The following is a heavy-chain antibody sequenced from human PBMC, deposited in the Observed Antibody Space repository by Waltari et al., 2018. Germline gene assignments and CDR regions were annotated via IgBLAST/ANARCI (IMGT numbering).Heavy chain of an antibody. J-gene: IGHJ4*02. V-gene: IGHV4-38-2*01. CDR1: GYSISSGYY. D-gene: IGHD5-12*01. Sequence: QMLLQESGPELVKPSETLSLTCDVSGYSISSGYYWGWIRQPPGQGLGWIGKIYQSGSTFYNPSLKSRVTISVDTSKNQFTLKLSSVTAADTAVYYCARIDYIGYCDFWGRGTLVTVSS. CDR3: ARIDYIGYCDF. CDR2: IYQSGST.